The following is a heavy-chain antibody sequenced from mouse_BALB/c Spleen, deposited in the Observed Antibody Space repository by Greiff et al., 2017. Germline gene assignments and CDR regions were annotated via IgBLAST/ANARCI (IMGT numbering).Heavy chain of an antibody. Sequence: EVMLVESGGGLVKPGGSLKLSCAASGFTFSSYAMSWVRQTPEKRLEWVATISSGGSYTYYPDSVKGRFTISRDNAKNTLYLQMSSLRSEDTAMYYCARQYGNYLDYWGQGTTLTVSS. CDR2: ISSGGSYT. CDR1: GFTFSSYA. CDR3: ARQYGNYLDY. J-gene: IGHJ2*01. V-gene: IGHV5-9-3*01. D-gene: IGHD2-10*02.